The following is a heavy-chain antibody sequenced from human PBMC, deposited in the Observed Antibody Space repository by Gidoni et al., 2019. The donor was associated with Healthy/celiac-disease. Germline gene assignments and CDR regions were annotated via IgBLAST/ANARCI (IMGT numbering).Heavy chain of an antibody. CDR3: AKDLGSYCSSTSCYPSDYYGMDV. CDR2: ISYDGSNK. V-gene: IGHV3-30*18. D-gene: IGHD2-2*01. J-gene: IGHJ6*02. CDR1: GFPFSSYG. Sequence: QVQLVESGGGVVQPGRSLRLSCAASGFPFSSYGMHWVRQAPGKGLEWVAVISYDGSNKYYADSVKGRFTISRDNSKNTLYLQMNSLRAEDTAVYYCAKDLGSYCSSTSCYPSDYYGMDVWGQGTTVTVSS.